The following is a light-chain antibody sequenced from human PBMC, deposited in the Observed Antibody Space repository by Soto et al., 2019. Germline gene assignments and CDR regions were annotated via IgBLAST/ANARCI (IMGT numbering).Light chain of an antibody. Sequence: EIVLTQSPGTLSLSPGERATLSCRASQSVRSDYLAWYQQKPGQAPRLHIYGASTRATGIPDRFSGSGSGTDFTLTISSLEPEDFAVYYCQQRSNWPRITFGQGTRLEIK. CDR3: QQRSNWPRIT. CDR2: GAS. V-gene: IGKV3D-20*02. CDR1: QSVRSDY. J-gene: IGKJ5*01.